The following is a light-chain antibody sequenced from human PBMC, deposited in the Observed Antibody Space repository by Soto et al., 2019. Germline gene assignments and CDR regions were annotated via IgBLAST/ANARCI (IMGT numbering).Light chain of an antibody. V-gene: IGKV1-39*01. CDR1: QSISSS. Sequence: DIPMTQSPSSLSESVGDRVTISCRSSQSISSSLNWYQKKAGTAPRLLISRASSVQAGVPPRFSGSGSGRDFTLTISSLRPEDIGTYFCQQSYSSPWTFGPGTRVEI. CDR3: QQSYSSPWT. J-gene: IGKJ1*01. CDR2: RAS.